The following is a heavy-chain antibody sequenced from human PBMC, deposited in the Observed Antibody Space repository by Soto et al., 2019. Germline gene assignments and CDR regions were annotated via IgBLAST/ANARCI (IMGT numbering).Heavy chain of an antibody. Sequence: SLKVSCKASGGTFSSYAISWVRQAPGQGLEWMGGIIPIFGTANYAQKFQGRVTITADESTSTAYMELSSLRSEDTAVYYCARAPLNYYDSSGYYFNWFDPWGQGTLVTVSS. CDR1: GGTFSSYA. CDR3: ARAPLNYYDSSGYYFNWFDP. J-gene: IGHJ5*02. D-gene: IGHD3-22*01. V-gene: IGHV1-69*13. CDR2: IIPIFGTA.